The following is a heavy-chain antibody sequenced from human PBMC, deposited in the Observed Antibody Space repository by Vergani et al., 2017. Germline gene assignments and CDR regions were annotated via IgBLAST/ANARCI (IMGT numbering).Heavy chain of an antibody. D-gene: IGHD2-15*01. CDR1: GFTFSSYA. V-gene: IGHV3-23*01. J-gene: IGHJ6*03. Sequence: EVQLLESGGGLVQPGGSLRLSCAASGFTFSSYAMSWVRQAPGKGLEWVSAISGSGGSTYYADSVKGRFTISRDKSKNTLYLQMNSLRAEDTAVYYCARHNIVVVVAAGKPEGNYYNYHMDVWGKGTTVTVSS. CDR2: ISGSGGST. CDR3: ARHNIVVVVAAGKPEGNYYNYHMDV.